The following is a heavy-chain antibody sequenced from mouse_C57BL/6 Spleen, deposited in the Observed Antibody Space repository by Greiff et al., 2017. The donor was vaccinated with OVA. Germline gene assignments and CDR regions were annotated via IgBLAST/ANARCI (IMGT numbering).Heavy chain of an antibody. Sequence: EVKLQESGGGLVKPGGSLKLSCAASGFTFSSYAMSWVRQTPEKRLEWVATISDGGSYTYYPDNVKGRFTISRDNAKNNLYLQMSHLKSEDTAMYYCAREGNSNYEFAYWGQGTLVTVSA. CDR1: GFTFSSYA. CDR3: AREGNSNYEFAY. CDR2: ISDGGSYT. J-gene: IGHJ3*01. D-gene: IGHD2-5*01. V-gene: IGHV5-4*01.